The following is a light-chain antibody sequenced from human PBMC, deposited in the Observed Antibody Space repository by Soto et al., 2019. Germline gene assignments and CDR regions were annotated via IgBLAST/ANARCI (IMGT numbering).Light chain of an antibody. V-gene: IGLV2-8*01. CDR1: SSDVGGYDY. CDR2: EVS. Sequence: QSALTQPPSASGSPGQSVTISCTGTSSDVGGYDYVSWYQPHPGKAPRPMISEVSKRPAGVPDRFSGSKSRNTASLTVSGLQAEDEADYYCTAYAGSQSPYVFGTGTKLTVL. J-gene: IGLJ1*01. CDR3: TAYAGSQSPYV.